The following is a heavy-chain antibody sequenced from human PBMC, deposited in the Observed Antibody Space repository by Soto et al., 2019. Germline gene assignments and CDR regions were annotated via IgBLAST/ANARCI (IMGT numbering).Heavy chain of an antibody. CDR3: AKDRPPANYGSGSYNQKPASYYYYYYMDV. Sequence: GGSLRLSCAASGFTFSSYAMSWVRQAPGKGLEWVSAISGSGGSTYYADSGKGRFTISRDNSKNTLYLQMNSLRAEDTAVYYCAKDRPPANYGSGSYNQKPASYYYYYYMDVWGKGTTVTVSS. D-gene: IGHD3-10*01. V-gene: IGHV3-23*01. CDR2: ISGSGGST. CDR1: GFTFSSYA. J-gene: IGHJ6*03.